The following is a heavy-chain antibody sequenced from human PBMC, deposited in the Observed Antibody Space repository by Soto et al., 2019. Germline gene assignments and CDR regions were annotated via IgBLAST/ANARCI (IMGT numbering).Heavy chain of an antibody. CDR2: IYYSGST. V-gene: IGHV4-31*03. D-gene: IGHD5-12*01. J-gene: IGHJ5*02. Sequence: SETLSLTCTVSGGSISSVGYYWSWIRQHPGKGLEWIGYIYYSGSTYYNPSLKSRVTISVDTSKNQFSLELSRVSLALTSVTAADTAVYYCVGSIGAFWFDPWGQGTLVTVSS. CDR3: VGSIGAFWFDP. CDR1: GGSISSVGYY.